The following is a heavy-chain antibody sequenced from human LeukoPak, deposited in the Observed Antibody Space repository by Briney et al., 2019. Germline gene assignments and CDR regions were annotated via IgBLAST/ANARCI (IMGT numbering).Heavy chain of an antibody. CDR3: ARQITMIVVVINDPFDI. V-gene: IGHV1-18*04. CDR2: INSYNGNT. Sequence: WASVKVSCKASGYTFTSYGISWVRQAPGQGLEWVGWINSYNGNTNYAQKLQGRVTLTTDTSTSTAYMELRSLRSDDTAVYYCARQITMIVVVINDPFDIWGQGTMVTVSS. CDR1: GYTFTSYG. D-gene: IGHD3-22*01. J-gene: IGHJ3*02.